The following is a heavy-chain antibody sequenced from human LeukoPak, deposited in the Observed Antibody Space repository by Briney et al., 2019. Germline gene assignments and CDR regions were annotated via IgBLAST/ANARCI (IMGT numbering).Heavy chain of an antibody. V-gene: IGHV1-3*01. J-gene: IGHJ6*04. D-gene: IGHD3-16*01. CDR1: GYTFTSYA. CDR2: INAGNGNT. CDR3: ARVGPRYYYYGMDV. Sequence: ASVKVSCKASGYTFTSYAMHWVRQAPGQRLEWMGWINAGNGNTKYSQKFQGRVTITRDTSASTAYMELSSLRSEATAVYYCARVGPRYYYYGMDVWGKGTTVTVSS.